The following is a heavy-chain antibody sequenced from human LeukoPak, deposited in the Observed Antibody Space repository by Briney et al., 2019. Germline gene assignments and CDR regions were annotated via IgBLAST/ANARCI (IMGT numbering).Heavy chain of an antibody. J-gene: IGHJ6*02. CDR1: GYTFSSYD. CDR2: MDPNSGNT. V-gene: IGHV1-8*01. Sequence: ASVKVSCKASGYTFSSYDVNWVRQATGQGLEWMGWMDPNSGNTGYAQEFQGRVTMTRNTSISTAYMEVSGLRSEDTAVYYCARATSPTSYGMDVWGQGTTVTVSS. CDR3: ARATSPTSYGMDV. D-gene: IGHD2-2*01.